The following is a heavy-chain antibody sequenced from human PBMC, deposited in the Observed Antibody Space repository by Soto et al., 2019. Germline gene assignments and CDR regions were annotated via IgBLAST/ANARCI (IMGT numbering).Heavy chain of an antibody. CDR2: ISYDGSNK. D-gene: IGHD3-10*01. J-gene: IGHJ4*02. Sequence: PGGSLRLSCAASGFTFSSYGMHWVRQAPGKGLEWVAVISYDGSNKYYADSVKGRFTISRDNSKNTLYLQMNSLRAEDTAVYYCAKVGGATVRGLDYWGQGTLVTVSS. CDR1: GFTFSSYG. CDR3: AKVGGATVRGLDY. V-gene: IGHV3-30*18.